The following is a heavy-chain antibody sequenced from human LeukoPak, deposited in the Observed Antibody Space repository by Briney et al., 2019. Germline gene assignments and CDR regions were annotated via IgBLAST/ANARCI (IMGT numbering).Heavy chain of an antibody. Sequence: GGSLRLSCAASGFSVSSNYMSWVRQAPEKGLEWVSVIYSVGTTYYADSVKGRFTISRDNSKNTLYLQMNSLRAEDTAVYYCARDGERGYSGYLFWGQGTLVTVSS. V-gene: IGHV3-53*01. D-gene: IGHD5-12*01. J-gene: IGHJ4*02. CDR3: ARDGERGYSGYLF. CDR2: IYSVGTT. CDR1: GFSVSSNY.